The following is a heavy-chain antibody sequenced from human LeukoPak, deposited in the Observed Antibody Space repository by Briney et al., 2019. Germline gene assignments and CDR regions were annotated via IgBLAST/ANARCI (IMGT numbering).Heavy chain of an antibody. CDR3: ARVVTTPYYYYGMDV. V-gene: IGHV4-59*01. D-gene: IGHD4-17*01. Sequence: PSETLSLTCTASGGSISSYYWSWIRQPPGKGLEWIGYIYYSGSTNYNPSLKSRVTISVDTSKNQFSLKLSSVTAADTAVYYCARVVTTPYYYYGMDVWGQGTTVTVSS. J-gene: IGHJ6*02. CDR1: GGSISSYY. CDR2: IYYSGST.